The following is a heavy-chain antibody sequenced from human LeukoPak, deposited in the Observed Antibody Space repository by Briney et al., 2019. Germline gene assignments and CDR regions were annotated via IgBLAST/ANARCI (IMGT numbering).Heavy chain of an antibody. CDR2: INPNSGGT. D-gene: IGHD3-3*01. CDR1: GYTFTGYY. V-gene: IGHV1-2*02. CDR3: ARGMGAFWNDAFDN. Sequence: GASVEVSCKASGYTFTGYYMHWVRQAPGQGLEWMGWINPNSGGTNYAQKFQGRVTMTRDTSISTAYMELSRLRSDDTAVYYCARGMGAFWNDAFDNWGQGTMVTVSS. J-gene: IGHJ3*02.